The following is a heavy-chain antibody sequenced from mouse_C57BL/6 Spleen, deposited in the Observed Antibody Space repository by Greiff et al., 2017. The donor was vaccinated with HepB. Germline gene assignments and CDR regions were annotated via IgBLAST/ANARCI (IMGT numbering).Heavy chain of an antibody. D-gene: IGHD1-1*01. Sequence: QVQLQQPGAELVRPGSSVKLSCKASGYTFTSYWMDWVKQRPGQGLEWIGNIYPSDSETLYNQKFKDKATLTVDKSSSTAYMQLSSLTSEDSAVYYCARSPSTVVAPWGQGTTLTVSS. CDR3: ARSPSTVVAP. V-gene: IGHV1-61*01. CDR2: IYPSDSET. CDR1: GYTFTSYW. J-gene: IGHJ2*01.